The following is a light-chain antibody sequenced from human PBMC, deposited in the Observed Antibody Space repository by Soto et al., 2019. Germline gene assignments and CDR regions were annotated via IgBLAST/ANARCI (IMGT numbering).Light chain of an antibody. CDR2: GVS. V-gene: IGKV3-20*01. CDR1: QSVRSSY. CDR3: QQYGNSPMT. Sequence: EIVLTQSPGTLPLSPGERATLSCRASQSVRSSYLAWYQQKLGQAPRLLIYGVSTRATGIPDRFSGSGSGTDFTLSISRLESEDCAVYYCQQYGNSPMTFGKGTKVEIK. J-gene: IGKJ1*01.